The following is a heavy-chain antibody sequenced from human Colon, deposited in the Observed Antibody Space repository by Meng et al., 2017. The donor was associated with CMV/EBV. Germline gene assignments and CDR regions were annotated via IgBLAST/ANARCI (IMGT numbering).Heavy chain of an antibody. V-gene: IGHV4-61*02. Sequence: TVSGGSIRSGSYYWSWIRQPAGKGLEWIGRIYTSGSTNYNPSLKSRVTISVDTSKNQFSLKLSSVTAADTAVYYCARDYGDANWFDPWGQGTLVTVSS. J-gene: IGHJ5*02. CDR1: GGSIRSGSYY. CDR3: ARDYGDANWFDP. D-gene: IGHD4-17*01. CDR2: IYTSGST.